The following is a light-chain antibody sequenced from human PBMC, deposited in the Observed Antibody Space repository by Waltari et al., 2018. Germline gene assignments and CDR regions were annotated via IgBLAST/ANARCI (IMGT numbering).Light chain of an antibody. Sequence: AIQMTKSPSTLSKSVGDRVTITFRASQGISNDLGWYQQKPGKAPKLLIYAESNLQSGVPSRFSGSGSGTDFTLTISSLQPEDFATYYCLQDYNFPWMFGQGTKVEI. CDR1: QGISND. V-gene: IGKV1-6*01. J-gene: IGKJ1*01. CDR3: LQDYNFPWM. CDR2: AES.